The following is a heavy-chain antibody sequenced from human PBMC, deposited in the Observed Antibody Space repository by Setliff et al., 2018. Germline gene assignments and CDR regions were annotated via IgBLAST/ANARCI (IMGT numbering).Heavy chain of an antibody. V-gene: IGHV1-18*01. CDR1: GYTFTNYG. Sequence: ASVKVSCKASGYTFTNYGITWVRQAPGQGLEWMGWIFPKTGNTNYAHKLQGRVTMTTDISTGTAYMEVRSLRSDDTAIYYCARLVRFCTKIACQRLSGAEHWGQGTLVTVSS. CDR3: ARLVRFCTKIACQRLSGAEH. CDR2: IFPKTGNT. D-gene: IGHD2-8*01. J-gene: IGHJ4*02.